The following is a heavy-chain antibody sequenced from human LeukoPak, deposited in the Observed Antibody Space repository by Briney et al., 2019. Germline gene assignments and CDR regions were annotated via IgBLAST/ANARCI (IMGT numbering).Heavy chain of an antibody. J-gene: IGHJ6*02. CDR2: ISYDGSNK. V-gene: IGHV3-30-3*01. Sequence: GGSLRLSCSASGFTFSSYAMHWVRQAPGKGLEWVAVISYDGSNKYYADSVKGRFTISRDNSKNTLYLQMNSLRAEDTAVYYCARVVSIGSRGGMDVWGQGTTVTVSS. D-gene: IGHD3-10*01. CDR3: ARVVSIGSRGGMDV. CDR1: GFTFSSYA.